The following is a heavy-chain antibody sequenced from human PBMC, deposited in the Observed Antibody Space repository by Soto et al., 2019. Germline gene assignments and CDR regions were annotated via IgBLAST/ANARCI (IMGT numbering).Heavy chain of an antibody. Sequence: PSETLSLTCTVSGGSISTYYWTWIRQSPEKGLEWLGNIYYSGSTNYNPSPKSRVTISVDTSKNQFSLKLSSVTAADTAVYYCARGAVRGASSRNPTNWFDPWGQGTLVTVSS. D-gene: IGHD3-10*01. J-gene: IGHJ5*02. CDR3: ARGAVRGASSRNPTNWFDP. CDR1: GGSISTYY. V-gene: IGHV4-59*01. CDR2: IYYSGST.